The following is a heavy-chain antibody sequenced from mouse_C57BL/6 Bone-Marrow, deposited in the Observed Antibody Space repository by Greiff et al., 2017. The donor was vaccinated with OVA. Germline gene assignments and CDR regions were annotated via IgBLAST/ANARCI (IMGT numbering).Heavy chain of an antibody. CDR2: IYPGDGDT. J-gene: IGHJ2*01. CDR1: GYAFRSYW. CDR3: ARRREAHFDY. V-gene: IGHV1-80*01. Sequence: QVQLQQSGAELVKPGASVKISCKASGYAFRSYWMNWVKQRPGKGLEWIGQIYPGDGDTNYNGKFKGKATLTADKSSSTAYMQLSSLTSEESADYDCARRREAHFDYWGQGTTLTVSS.